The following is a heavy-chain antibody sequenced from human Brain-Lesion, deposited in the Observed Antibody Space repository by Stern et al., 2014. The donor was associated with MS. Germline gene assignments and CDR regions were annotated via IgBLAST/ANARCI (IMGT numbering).Heavy chain of an antibody. CDR3: ARDITGSSAYFAY. D-gene: IGHD1-14*01. J-gene: IGHJ4*02. CDR1: GFTFGDYA. CDR2: ISWNSGTI. V-gene: IGHV3-9*01. Sequence: EVQLLESGGDLVQPGRSLRLSCAAFGFTFGDYAMPRVRQAPGKGLGWVGGISWNSGTIGYADSVKGRFTTSRDNAYSSLYLQMNSLRPEDTALYYCARDITGSSAYFAYWGQGTLVTVSS.